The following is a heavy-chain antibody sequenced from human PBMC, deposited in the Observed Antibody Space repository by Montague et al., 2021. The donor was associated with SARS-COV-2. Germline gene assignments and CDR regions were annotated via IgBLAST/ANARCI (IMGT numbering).Heavy chain of an antibody. CDR1: GGSFSGYY. D-gene: IGHD3-3*01. Sequence: SETLSLTCGVYGGSFSGYYWSWIRQPPGKGLQWIGGINHSGSTNXNSSLNSRGTISLDTSKNQFSLKLTSVSAADTAVYYCARGLVRPGTMVGVVLYWGQGTLVTVSS. J-gene: IGHJ4*02. V-gene: IGHV4-34*01. CDR2: INHSGST. CDR3: ARGLVRPGTMVGVVLY.